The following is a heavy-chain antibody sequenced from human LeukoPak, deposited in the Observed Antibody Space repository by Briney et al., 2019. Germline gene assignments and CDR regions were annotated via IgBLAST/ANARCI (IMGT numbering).Heavy chain of an antibody. CDR1: GYTFTSYG. J-gene: IGHJ6*03. D-gene: IGHD3-22*01. Sequence: ASVKVSCKASGYTFTSYGISWVRQAPGQGLEWMGWISAYNGNTNYAQKLQGRVTMTTDTSTSTAYMELRSLRSDDTAVYYCARVGYYYDSSGYPSTVYYYYYYIDVWGKGTTVTVSS. V-gene: IGHV1-18*01. CDR2: ISAYNGNT. CDR3: ARVGYYYDSSGYPSTVYYYYYYIDV.